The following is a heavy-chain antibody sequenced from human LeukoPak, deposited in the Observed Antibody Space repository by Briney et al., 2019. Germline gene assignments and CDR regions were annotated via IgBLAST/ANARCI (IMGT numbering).Heavy chain of an antibody. D-gene: IGHD1-1*01. CDR3: AREGPRGNSQLDY. Sequence: PGRSPRLSCAASGFTFSSYGMHWVRQAPGKGLEWVALIWYDGSNKYYADSVKGRLTISRDNSKNTLYLQMNSLRAEDTAVYYCAREGPRGNSQLDYWGQGTLVTVSS. CDR1: GFTFSSYG. V-gene: IGHV3-33*01. J-gene: IGHJ4*02. CDR2: IWYDGSNK.